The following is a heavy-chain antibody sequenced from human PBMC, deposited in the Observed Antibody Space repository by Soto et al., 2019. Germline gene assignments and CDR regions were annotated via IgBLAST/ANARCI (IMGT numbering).Heavy chain of an antibody. CDR1: GFSFRIYS. J-gene: IGHJ4*02. Sequence: EVQMVESGGDLVQPGGSLRLSCVVSGFSFRIYSMNWVCQAPGKGLEWISYISSDSGTIYYADSLKGRFTISRDNGKNSLYLQMNSLTDEDTAVYYCARGRLWSFDFWGQGTLVTVSS. V-gene: IGHV3-48*02. CDR2: ISSDSGTI. D-gene: IGHD3-10*01. CDR3: ARGRLWSFDF.